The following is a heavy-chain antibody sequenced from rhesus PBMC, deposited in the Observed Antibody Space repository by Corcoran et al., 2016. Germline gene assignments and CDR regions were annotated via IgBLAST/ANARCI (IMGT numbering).Heavy chain of an antibody. CDR3: TGGDGSSYRRFDV. J-gene: IGHJ5-1*01. D-gene: IGHD4-29*01. Sequence: VSPISLAGTYKYYASSVKGRFTTSRDKANNSLSLQMNSRRAEDTAVYYGTGGDGSSYRRFDVWGPGVLVTVSS. CDR2: ISLAGTYK. V-gene: IGHV3S4*01.